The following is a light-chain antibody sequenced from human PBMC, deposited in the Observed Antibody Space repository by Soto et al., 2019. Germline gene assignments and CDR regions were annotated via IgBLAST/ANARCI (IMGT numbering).Light chain of an antibody. V-gene: IGLV2-14*03. CDR1: SSDVGAYIY. CDR2: EVN. CDR3: SSYSDSDTKV. Sequence: GASSDVGAYIYVSWYQQFPGKAPKLIIYEVNNRPSGVSDRFSGSKSDTTAYLTISGLQAEDEADYYCSSYSDSDTKVFGTGTKVTV. J-gene: IGLJ1*01.